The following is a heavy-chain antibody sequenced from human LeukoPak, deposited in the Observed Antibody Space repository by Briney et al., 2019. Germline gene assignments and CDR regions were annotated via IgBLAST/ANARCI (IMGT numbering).Heavy chain of an antibody. J-gene: IGHJ4*02. Sequence: GGSLRLSCAASGFTFSNAWMSWVRQAPGKGLEWVGCMKSKRDGGTTDYAAPVKGRFTISRDDSKNTLYLQMNSLRAEDTAVYYCVKDEPGSGWYNWGQGTLVTVSS. V-gene: IGHV3-15*01. CDR3: VKDEPGSGWYN. D-gene: IGHD6-19*01. CDR1: GFTFSNAW. CDR2: MKSKRDGGTT.